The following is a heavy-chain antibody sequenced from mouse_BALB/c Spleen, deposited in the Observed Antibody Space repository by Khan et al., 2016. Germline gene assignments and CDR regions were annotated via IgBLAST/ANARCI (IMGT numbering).Heavy chain of an antibody. Sequence: EVQLQESGAELVKPGASVKLSCTASGFNIKDTYMHWVKQRPEQGLEWIGKIDPANGNTKYDPKFQGKATITADTSSNTAYLQLSSLTSEDTAVYYCARAYYDYWFAYWGQGTLVTVSA. D-gene: IGHD2-4*01. J-gene: IGHJ3*01. CDR3: ARAYYDYWFAY. CDR2: IDPANGNT. CDR1: GFNIKDTY. V-gene: IGHV14-3*02.